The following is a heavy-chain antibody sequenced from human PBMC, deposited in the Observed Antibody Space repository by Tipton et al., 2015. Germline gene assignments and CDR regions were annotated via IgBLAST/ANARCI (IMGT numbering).Heavy chain of an antibody. V-gene: IGHV4-4*09. CDR3: ARTYDFTAYSPVGC. D-gene: IGHD3-3*01. Sequence: LRLSCTVSGGSIDSYYWSWIRQPPGKRLEWIGYIDFRGSTEYNPSVKSRVSISVGRSKNQFSLKLSSVTAADTAVYYCARTYDFTAYSPVGCWGQGTLVTVSS. CDR2: IDFRGST. J-gene: IGHJ4*02. CDR1: GGSIDSYY.